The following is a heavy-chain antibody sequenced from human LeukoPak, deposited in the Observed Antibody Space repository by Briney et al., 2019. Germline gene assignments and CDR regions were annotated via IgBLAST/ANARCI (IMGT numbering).Heavy chain of an antibody. Sequence: PSETLSLTCTVSGGSISSYYWSWIRQPPGKGLEWIGYIYYSGSTNYNPSLKSRVTISVDTSKNQYSLKLSSVTAADTALYYCARGKYNWNYAYYWGQGTLVTVSS. J-gene: IGHJ4*02. CDR1: GGSISSYY. D-gene: IGHD1-7*01. CDR3: ARGKYNWNYAYY. CDR2: IYYSGST. V-gene: IGHV4-59*12.